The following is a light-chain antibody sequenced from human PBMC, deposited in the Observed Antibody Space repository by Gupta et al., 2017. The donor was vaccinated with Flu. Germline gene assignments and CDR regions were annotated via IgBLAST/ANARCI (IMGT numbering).Light chain of an antibody. CDR1: SSNIGSNT. CDR3: AAWDDSPPSRV. Sequence: QSVLTQPPSASGTPGQRVTISCSGSSSNIGSNTVNWYQQLPGTAPKLLIYSNNQRPSGVPDRFSGSKSGTSASLAISGLQSEDEADYYCAAWDDSPPSRVFGGGTKLTVL. CDR2: SNN. V-gene: IGLV1-44*01. J-gene: IGLJ3*02.